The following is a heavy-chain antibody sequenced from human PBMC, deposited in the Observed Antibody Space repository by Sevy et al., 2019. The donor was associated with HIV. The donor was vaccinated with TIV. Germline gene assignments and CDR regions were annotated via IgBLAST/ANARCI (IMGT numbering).Heavy chain of an antibody. CDR1: GFTFDTYS. CDR2: ISGSSNYI. J-gene: IGHJ6*02. CDR3: AKRVVSWDGMDV. V-gene: IGHV3-21*01. Sequence: GGSLRLSCAASGFTFDTYSMNWVRQAPGKGLEWVSFISGSSNYIYYADSVKGRFTVSRDNAKNSLYLQMNRVRAEDTAVYYCAKRVVSWDGMDVWGQGTTVTVSS. D-gene: IGHD1-26*01.